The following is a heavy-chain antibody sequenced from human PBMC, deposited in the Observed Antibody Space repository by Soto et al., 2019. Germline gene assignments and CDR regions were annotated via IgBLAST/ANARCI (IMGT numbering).Heavy chain of an antibody. Sequence: PSETLSLTCTVSGGSISSYDWSWIRQPTGKGLEWIGYIYFSGSTNYNPSLKSRVTISVDTSKNQFSLKLSSVAAADTAVYYCARAAVAANDYFDYWGQGTLVTVS. CDR3: ARAAVAANDYFDY. J-gene: IGHJ4*02. CDR2: IYFSGST. D-gene: IGHD2-15*01. CDR1: GGSISSYD. V-gene: IGHV4-59*08.